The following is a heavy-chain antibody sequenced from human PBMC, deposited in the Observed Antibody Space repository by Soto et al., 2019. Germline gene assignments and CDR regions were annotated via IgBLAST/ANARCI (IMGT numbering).Heavy chain of an antibody. D-gene: IGHD2-15*01. Sequence: GGSLRLSCAASGFTFSSYGMHWVRQAPGKGLEWVAVIWYDGSNKYYADSVKGRFTISRDNSKNTLYLQMNSLRAEDTAVYYCARVQCSGGSCFTDEYGMDVWGQGTTVTVSS. CDR1: GFTFSSYG. J-gene: IGHJ6*02. CDR2: IWYDGSNK. V-gene: IGHV3-33*01. CDR3: ARVQCSGGSCFTDEYGMDV.